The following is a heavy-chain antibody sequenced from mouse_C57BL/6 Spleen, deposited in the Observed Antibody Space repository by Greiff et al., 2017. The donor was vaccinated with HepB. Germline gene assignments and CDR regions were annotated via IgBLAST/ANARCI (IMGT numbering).Heavy chain of an antibody. CDR1: GYTFTSYW. CDR3: ARWDAMDY. V-gene: IGHV1-69*01. CDR2: IDPSDSYT. J-gene: IGHJ4*01. Sequence: VQLQQPGAELVMPGASVKLSCKASGYTFTSYWMHWVKQRPGQGLEWIGEIDPSDSYTNYNQKFKGKSTLTVDKSSSTAYMQLSSLTSEDSAVYYCARWDAMDYWGQGTSVTVSS.